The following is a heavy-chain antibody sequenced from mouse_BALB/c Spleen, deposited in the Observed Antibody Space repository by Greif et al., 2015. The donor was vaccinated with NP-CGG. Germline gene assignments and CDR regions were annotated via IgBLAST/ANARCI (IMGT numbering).Heavy chain of an antibody. D-gene: IGHD2-1*01. CDR2: INPSSGYT. V-gene: IGHV1-4*02. CDR1: GYTFTSYT. Sequence: QVQLQQPAAELARPGASVKMSCKASGYTFTSYTMHWVKQRPGQGLEWIGYINPSSGYTEYNQKFKDKTTLTADKSSSTAYMQLSSLTSEDSAVYYCAREGDGNSFTYWGQGTLVTVSA. CDR3: AREGDGNSFTY. J-gene: IGHJ3*01.